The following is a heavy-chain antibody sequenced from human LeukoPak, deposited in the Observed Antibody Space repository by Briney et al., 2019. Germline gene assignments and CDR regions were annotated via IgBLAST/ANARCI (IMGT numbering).Heavy chain of an antibody. CDR3: AGATYYYDSSGYYYTYYFDY. V-gene: IGHV3-30-3*01. Sequence: GRSLTLSCAASGFTFSSYAMHWVRQAPGKGLEWVAVISYDGSNKYYADSVKGRFTISRDNSKSTLYLQMNSLRAEDTAVYYCAGATYYYDSSGYYYTYYFDYWGQGTLVTVSS. CDR1: GFTFSSYA. J-gene: IGHJ4*02. D-gene: IGHD3-22*01. CDR2: ISYDGSNK.